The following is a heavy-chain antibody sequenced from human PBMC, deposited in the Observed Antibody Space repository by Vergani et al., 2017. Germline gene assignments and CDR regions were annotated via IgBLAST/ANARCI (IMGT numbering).Heavy chain of an antibody. CDR3: ARHRGDNDRGVMDV. V-gene: IGHV4-38-2*01. CDR2: IYHSGST. D-gene: IGHD2-21*02. CDR1: GYSISSTYY. J-gene: IGHJ6*02. Sequence: QVQLQESGPGLVKPSGTLSLTCAVSGYSISSTYYWVWIRQPPGKGLEWIGSIYHSGSTYNNPSLRSRGTISVDTSKNHFSLKLSSVTAADTAVYYCARHRGDNDRGVMDVWGQGTTVTVSS.